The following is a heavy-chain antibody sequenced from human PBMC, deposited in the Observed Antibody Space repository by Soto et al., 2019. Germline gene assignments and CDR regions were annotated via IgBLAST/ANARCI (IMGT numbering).Heavy chain of an antibody. J-gene: IGHJ6*03. CDR1: GGSISSGGYY. CDR3: ARALDGNCSGGSCYPREDYYYMDV. V-gene: IGHV4-31*03. CDR2: IYYSGST. D-gene: IGHD2-15*01. Sequence: PSETLSLTCTVSGGSISSGGYYWSWIRQHPGKGLEWIGYIYYSGSTYYNPSLKSRVIISVDTSKNQFSLKLSSVTAADTAVYYCARALDGNCSGGSCYPREDYYYMDVWGKGTTVTVSS.